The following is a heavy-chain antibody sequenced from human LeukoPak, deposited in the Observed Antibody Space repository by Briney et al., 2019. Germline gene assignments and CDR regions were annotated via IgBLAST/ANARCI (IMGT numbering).Heavy chain of an antibody. CDR3: ARGGLVRGTINSLIGFDI. CDR2: IYYSGST. Sequence: SETLSLTCTVSGGSISSSSYYWGWIRQPPGKGLEWIGSIYYSGSTYYNPSLKSRVTISVDTSKNQFSLQLNSVTPEDTALYYCARGGLVRGTINSLIGFDIWGQGIMVTVSS. J-gene: IGHJ3*02. CDR1: GGSISSSSYY. V-gene: IGHV4-39*01. D-gene: IGHD3-10*01.